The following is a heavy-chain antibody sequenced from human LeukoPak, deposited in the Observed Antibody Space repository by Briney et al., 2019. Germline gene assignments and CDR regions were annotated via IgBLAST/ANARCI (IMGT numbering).Heavy chain of an antibody. CDR2: ISSSSSYI. D-gene: IGHD3-22*01. CDR1: GFTFSSYS. Sequence: GGSLRLSCAASGFTFSSYSVNWVRQAPGKGLEWVSSISSSSSYIYYADSVKGRFTISRDNAKNSLYLQMNSLRVEDTAVYYCARDYYDSSGYWAFNWFDPWGQGTLVTVSS. V-gene: IGHV3-21*01. J-gene: IGHJ5*02. CDR3: ARDYYDSSGYWAFNWFDP.